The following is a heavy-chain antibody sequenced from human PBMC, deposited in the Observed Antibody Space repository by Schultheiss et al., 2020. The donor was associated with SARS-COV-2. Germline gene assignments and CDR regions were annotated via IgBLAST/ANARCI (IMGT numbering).Heavy chain of an antibody. D-gene: IGHD3-10*01. V-gene: IGHV4-38-2*01. CDR1: GYSISSGYY. CDR3: ATWPRFTY. J-gene: IGHJ4*02. CDR2: IYHSGST. Sequence: SETLSLTCAVSGYSISSGYYWGWIRQPPGKGLEWIGSIYHSGSTYYNPSFKSRVTFSVDTSKNQFSLKLNSMTAADTAVYYCATWPRFTYWGQGTLVTVSS.